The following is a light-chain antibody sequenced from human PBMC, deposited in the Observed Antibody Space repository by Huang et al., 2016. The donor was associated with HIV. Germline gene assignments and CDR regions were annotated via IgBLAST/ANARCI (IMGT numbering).Light chain of an antibody. CDR2: GAS. CDR3: QQYNNWPPFT. CDR1: QSVSSN. J-gene: IGKJ3*01. V-gene: IGKV3-15*01. Sequence: EIVMTQSPATLSVSPGERATLSCRASQSVSSNLAWYQQKPGQAPRHLIYGASTRATGIPARFSGSGSGTEVTLTISSLQSEDFAVYYCQQYNNWPPFTFGPGTKVDIK.